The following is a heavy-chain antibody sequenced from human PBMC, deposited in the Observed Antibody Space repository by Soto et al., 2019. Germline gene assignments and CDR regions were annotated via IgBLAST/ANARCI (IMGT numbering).Heavy chain of an antibody. V-gene: IGHV3-21*01. D-gene: IGHD2-2*01. J-gene: IGHJ5*02. CDR2: ISSSSSYI. CDR3: ARSDCTSTSCYVVWFDP. Sequence: EVQLVESGGGLVKPGGSLRLSCAASGFSFSNYGMNWVRQAPGKGLEWVSSISSSSSYISYADSVKGRFTISRDNAKNSLYLQMNSLRAEDTAVYYCARSDCTSTSCYVVWFDPWGQGTLVTVSS. CDR1: GFSFSNYG.